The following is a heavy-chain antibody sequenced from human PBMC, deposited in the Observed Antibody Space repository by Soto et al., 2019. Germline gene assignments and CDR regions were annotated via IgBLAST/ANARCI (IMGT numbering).Heavy chain of an antibody. CDR3: ARLSGDHSAFFSYGMDA. CDR2: INSDWTIS. J-gene: IGHJ6*02. V-gene: IGHV3-74*01. CDR1: GFTFDTYW. Sequence: GVSLSLSCAASGFTFDTYWMNWVRQAPGKGPEWLSGINSDWTISSYADSVKGRFTISRDNARNTLSLQMNSLRADDTAVYYCARLSGDHSAFFSYGMDAWGQGTTVTVSS. D-gene: IGHD2-21*01.